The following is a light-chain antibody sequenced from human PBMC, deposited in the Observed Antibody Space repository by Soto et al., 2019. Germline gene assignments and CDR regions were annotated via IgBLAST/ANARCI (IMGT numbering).Light chain of an antibody. CDR1: QSISNF. CDR3: QQGYSNPRT. J-gene: IGKJ1*01. CDR2: SAS. Sequence: DIQMTQSPSFLSASAGDRVTIFCRASQSISNFLHWYQQKPGKAPKLLIYSASKLESGVPPRFGGSGSGTDFTLTISSLQPDDFATYYCQQGYSNPRTLGLGTRVEIK. V-gene: IGKV1-39*01.